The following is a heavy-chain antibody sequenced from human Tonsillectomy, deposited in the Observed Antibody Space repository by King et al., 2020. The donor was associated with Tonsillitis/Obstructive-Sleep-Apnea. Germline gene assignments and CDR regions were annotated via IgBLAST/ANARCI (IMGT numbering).Heavy chain of an antibody. CDR2: INTNTGNP. Sequence: QLVQSGSELKKPGASVKVSCKASGYSLTRFAINWVRQAPGQGLEWMGWINTNTGNPTYAQGFTGRFVFSLDTSVSTAYLQISSLKAEDTAVYYCARGISGITGTPTSYYYMDVWGKGTTVTVSS. CDR3: ARGISGITGTPTSYYYMDV. V-gene: IGHV7-4-1*02. D-gene: IGHD1-7*01. J-gene: IGHJ6*03. CDR1: GYSLTRFA.